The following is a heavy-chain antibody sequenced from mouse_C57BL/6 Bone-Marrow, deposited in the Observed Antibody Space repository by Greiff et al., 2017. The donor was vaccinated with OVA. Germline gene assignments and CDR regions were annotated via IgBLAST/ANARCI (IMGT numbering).Heavy chain of an antibody. J-gene: IGHJ4*01. D-gene: IGHD2-4*01. CDR2: IYPGSGST. CDR3: AREDDYDGDAMDY. V-gene: IGHV1-55*01. Sequence: QVQLQQPGAELVKPGASVKMSCKASGYTFTSYWITWVRQRPGQGLEWIGDIYPGSGSTNYTEKFKSQVTLTVATSSSTAYMQRSSLTSEDSAVYYCAREDDYDGDAMDYWGQGTSVTVSS. CDR1: GYTFTSYW.